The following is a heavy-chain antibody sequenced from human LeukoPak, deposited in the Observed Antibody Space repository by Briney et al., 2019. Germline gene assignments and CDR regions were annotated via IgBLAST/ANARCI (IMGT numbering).Heavy chain of an antibody. CDR1: GGSISSYY. CDR3: ARQTGSGLFILP. D-gene: IGHD3/OR15-3a*01. V-gene: IGHV4-39*01. CDR2: IYYSGNT. J-gene: IGHJ4*02. Sequence: SETLSLTCTVSGGSISSYYWGWIRQPPGKGLEWIGSIYYSGNTYYNASLKSQVSISIDTSKNQFSLKLTSVTAANTAVYYCARQTGSGLFILPGGQGTLVTVSS.